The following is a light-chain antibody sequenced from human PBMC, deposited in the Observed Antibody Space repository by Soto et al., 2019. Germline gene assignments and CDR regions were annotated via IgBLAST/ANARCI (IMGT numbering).Light chain of an antibody. V-gene: IGKV1-39*01. J-gene: IGKJ3*01. Sequence: DIQMTQSTSSLSASVGDRVTITCRASQTIMTYLNWFQQKAGKAPKLLIYGASSLQSGAPSRFSGSGSGTDFTLTLASLQPEDFATYFFQQTYSNPLTFGPGTRLDI. CDR2: GAS. CDR3: QQTYSNPLT. CDR1: QTIMTY.